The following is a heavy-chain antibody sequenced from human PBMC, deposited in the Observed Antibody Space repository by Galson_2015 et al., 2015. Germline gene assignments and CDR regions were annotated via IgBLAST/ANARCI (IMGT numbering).Heavy chain of an antibody. D-gene: IGHD5-24*01. CDR1: GDTISEYP. J-gene: IGHJ4*02. Sequence: SVKVSCKATGDTISEYPIRWGRQAPGQGLKWMGGIIPIFDSTNSAQRFHGRVTISADKSTSTVYMELSSLTSGDTAVYYCARGTGLGDFDYWGQGTLVTVSS. CDR2: IIPIFDST. V-gene: IGHV1-69*06. CDR3: ARGTGLGDFDY.